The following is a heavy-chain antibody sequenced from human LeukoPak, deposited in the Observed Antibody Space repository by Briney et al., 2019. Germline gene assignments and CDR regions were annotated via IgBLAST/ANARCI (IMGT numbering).Heavy chain of an antibody. CDR2: MNPNSGNT. Sequence: ASVKVSCKASGYTFTSYDINWARQATGQGLEWMGWMNPNSGNTGYAQKFQGRVTITRNTSISTAYMELSSLRSEDTAAYYCARGRRTIFGVVIPKNYYMDVWGKGTTVTVSS. V-gene: IGHV1-8*01. CDR3: ARGRRTIFGVVIPKNYYMDV. CDR1: GYTFTSYD. D-gene: IGHD3-3*01. J-gene: IGHJ6*03.